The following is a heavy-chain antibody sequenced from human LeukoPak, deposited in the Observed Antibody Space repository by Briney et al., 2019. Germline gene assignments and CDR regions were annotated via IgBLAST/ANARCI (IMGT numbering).Heavy chain of an antibody. J-gene: IGHJ4*02. V-gene: IGHV3-15*01. CDR3: TTDRKY. D-gene: IGHD1-14*01. CDR2: IKSKTGGGTT. Sequence: GGSLRLSCAASGFTFSNAWMSWVRQAPGKGLEWVGRIKSKTGGGTTDYAAPVKGRFTISRDDSKNTLYLQMNSLKTEDTAVYYCTTDRKYWGQGTLVTVSS. CDR1: GFTFSNAW.